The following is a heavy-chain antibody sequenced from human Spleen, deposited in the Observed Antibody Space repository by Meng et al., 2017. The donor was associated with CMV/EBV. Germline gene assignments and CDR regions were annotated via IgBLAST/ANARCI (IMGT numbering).Heavy chain of an antibody. CDR2: INPNSGGT. V-gene: IGHV1-2*02. D-gene: IGHD1-7*01. CDR1: GYTFTGYY. Sequence: ASVKVSCKASGYTFTGYYMHWVRQAPGQGLEWMGWINPNSGGTNYAQKFQGRVTMTRDTSISTAYMELSRLRSDDTAVYYCARELTGTTVPGIDYWGQGTLVPFSS. J-gene: IGHJ4*02. CDR3: ARELTGTTVPGIDY.